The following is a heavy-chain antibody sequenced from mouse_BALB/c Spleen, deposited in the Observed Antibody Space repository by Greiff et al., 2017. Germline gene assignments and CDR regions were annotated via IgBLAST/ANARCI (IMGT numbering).Heavy chain of an antibody. D-gene: IGHD2-1*01. CDR1: GFSLTSYG. CDR3: ARNYGNYLNYYAMDY. Sequence: QVQLQQSGPGLVQPSQSLSITCTVSGFSLTSYGVHWVRQPPGQGLEWLGMIWGGGSTDYNSALKSRLSISKDNSKSQVFLKMNSLQTDDTAMYYCARNYGNYLNYYAMDYWGQGTSVTVSS. CDR2: IWGGGST. J-gene: IGHJ4*01. V-gene: IGHV2-4*02.